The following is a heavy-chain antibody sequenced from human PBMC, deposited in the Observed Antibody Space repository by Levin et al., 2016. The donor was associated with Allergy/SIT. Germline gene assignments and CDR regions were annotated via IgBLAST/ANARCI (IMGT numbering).Heavy chain of an antibody. J-gene: IGHJ4*02. V-gene: IGHV3-23*01. CDR3: AKDTRITMVRGADDY. CDR2: ISGSGGST. Sequence: GESLKISCAASGFTFSSYAMSWVRQAPGKGLEWVSAISGSGGSTYYADSVKGRFTISRDNSKNTLYLQMNSLRAEDTAVYYCAKDTRITMVRGADDYWGQGTLVTVSS. CDR1: GFTFSSYA. D-gene: IGHD3-10*01.